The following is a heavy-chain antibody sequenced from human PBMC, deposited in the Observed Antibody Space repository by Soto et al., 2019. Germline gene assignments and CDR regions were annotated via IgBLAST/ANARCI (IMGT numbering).Heavy chain of an antibody. CDR3: ARAGDLRYQLPARSYFHH. J-gene: IGHJ1*01. V-gene: IGHV4-31*03. D-gene: IGHD2-2*01. CDR1: GDSISSGGYY. CDR2: MFYTGST. Sequence: QVQLQESGPGLVKPSQTLSLTCIVSGDSISSGGYYWSWIRHHTGQGLEWIGYMFYTGSTYYNPSLKSRVTISVYTSKNQFSLSLSSVTAADTAVYYFARAGDLRYQLPARSYFHHWGQGTLVTVSS.